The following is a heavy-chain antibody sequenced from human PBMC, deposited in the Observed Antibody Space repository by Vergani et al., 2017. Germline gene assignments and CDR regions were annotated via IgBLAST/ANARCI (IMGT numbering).Heavy chain of an antibody. Sequence: QVQLVQSGAEVKKPGASVKVSCKASGYTFTSYGISWVRQAPGQGLEWMGWISAYNGNTNYAQKLQGRVTMTTDTSTSTAYMELSSLRSEDTAVYYCATEAIIDIVATIVYWGQGTLVTVSS. CDR3: ATEAIIDIVATIVY. J-gene: IGHJ4*02. CDR1: GYTFTSYG. V-gene: IGHV1-18*04. D-gene: IGHD5-12*01. CDR2: ISAYNGNT.